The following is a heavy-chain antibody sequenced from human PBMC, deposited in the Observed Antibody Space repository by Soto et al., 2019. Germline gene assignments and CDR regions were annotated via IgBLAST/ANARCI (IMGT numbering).Heavy chain of an antibody. D-gene: IGHD3-22*01. Sequence: GGSLRLSCAASGFTFSSYAMHWVRQAPGKGLEWVAVISYDGSNKYYADSVKGRFTISRDNSKNTLYLQMNSLRAEDTAVYYCASPYCYDSCAYYSLVDYWGQGTLVTVSS. V-gene: IGHV3-30-3*01. CDR3: ASPYCYDSCAYYSLVDY. CDR1: GFTFSSYA. J-gene: IGHJ4*02. CDR2: ISYDGSNK.